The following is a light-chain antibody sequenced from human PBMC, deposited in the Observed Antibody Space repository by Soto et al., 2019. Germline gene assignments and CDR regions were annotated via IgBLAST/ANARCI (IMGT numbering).Light chain of an antibody. CDR1: QSSGSY. J-gene: IGKJ1*01. Sequence: DIQMTQSPSSLSASIGDRVTITCRASQSSGSYLNWYQQKPGKAPKLLIYAASILQSGVPSRFSGSGSGTDFTLTISSLQPEDFATYYCQQSSITPRTFDQGTKVEIK. CDR3: QQSSITPRT. CDR2: AAS. V-gene: IGKV1-39*01.